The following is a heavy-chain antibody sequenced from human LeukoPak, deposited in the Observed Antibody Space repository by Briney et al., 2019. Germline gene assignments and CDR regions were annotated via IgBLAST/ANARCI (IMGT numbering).Heavy chain of an antibody. CDR2: ISGDGGNT. CDR1: GFTFDDYA. J-gene: IGHJ4*02. CDR3: AKDKALGYCSAGSCLYLDY. V-gene: IGHV3-43*02. D-gene: IGHD2-15*01. Sequence: GGSLRLSCAASGFTFDDYAIHWVRQAPGKGLEWVSLISGDGGNTYYADSVKGRFTLSRDNSKNSLYLQMDSLRSEDTAFYYCAKDKALGYCSAGSCLYLDYWGQGTLVTVSS.